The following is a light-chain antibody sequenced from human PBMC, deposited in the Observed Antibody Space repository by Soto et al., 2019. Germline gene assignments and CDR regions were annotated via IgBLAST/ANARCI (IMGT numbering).Light chain of an antibody. CDR1: QSIGRY. Sequence: DIQMTQSPSSLSASVGDSVTITCRAGQSIGRYLNWYQQKPGKAPKLRIYAASSLHSGVPSRFSGSGSGTDFTLTISSLQPEDFATYSCQQTYRTPLTFGGGTKVEIK. V-gene: IGKV1-39*01. CDR2: AAS. J-gene: IGKJ4*01. CDR3: QQTYRTPLT.